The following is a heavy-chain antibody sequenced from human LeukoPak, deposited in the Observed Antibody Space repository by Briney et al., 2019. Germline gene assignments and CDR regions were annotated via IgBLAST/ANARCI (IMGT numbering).Heavy chain of an antibody. V-gene: IGHV1-8*01. CDR3: ARPLYYYDSSGYYRY. Sequence: ASVKVSCKASGYTFTSYDINWVRQATGQGLEWMGWMNPNSGNTGYAQKFQGRVTMTRNTSISTAYMELSSLRSEDTAVYYCARPLYYYDSSGYYRYWGQGTLVTVSS. D-gene: IGHD3-22*01. CDR1: GYTFTSYD. J-gene: IGHJ4*02. CDR2: MNPNSGNT.